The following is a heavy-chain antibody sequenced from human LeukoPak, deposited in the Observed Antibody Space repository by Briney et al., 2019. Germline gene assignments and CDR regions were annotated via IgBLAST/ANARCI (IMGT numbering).Heavy chain of an antibody. V-gene: IGHV1-2*02. CDR2: INPNSGGT. CDR1: GYTFTGYY. J-gene: IGHJ4*02. CDR3: ARVERYYYDSSGYYKGLHYFDY. D-gene: IGHD3-22*01. Sequence: ASVKVSCKASGYTFTGYYMHWVRQAPGQGLGWMGWINPNSGGTNYAQKFQGRVTMTRDTSISTAYMELSRLRSDDTAVYYCARVERYYYDSSGYYKGLHYFDYWGQGTLVTVSS.